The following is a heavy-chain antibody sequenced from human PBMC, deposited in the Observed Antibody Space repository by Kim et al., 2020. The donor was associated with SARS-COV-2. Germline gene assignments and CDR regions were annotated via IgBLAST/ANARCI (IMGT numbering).Heavy chain of an antibody. CDR2: IYYSGST. Sequence: SETLSRTCTVSGGSISSYYWSWIRQPPGKGLEWIGYIYYSGSTNYNPSLKSRVTISVDTSKNQFSLKLSSVTAADTAVYYCARAREVRGAPDYWGQGTLVTVSS. J-gene: IGHJ4*02. CDR3: ARAREVRGAPDY. CDR1: GGSISSYY. V-gene: IGHV4-59*01. D-gene: IGHD3-10*01.